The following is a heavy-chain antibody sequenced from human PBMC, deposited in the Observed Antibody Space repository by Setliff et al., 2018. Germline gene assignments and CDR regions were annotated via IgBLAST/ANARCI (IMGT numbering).Heavy chain of an antibody. D-gene: IGHD1-7*01. V-gene: IGHV3-11*04. Sequence: GGSLRLSCAASGFTFSGYYMTWIRQAPGKGLEWVSYISGSSGGIYYADSVKGRFTISRDNAKKSLYMEMNSLRAEDTAVYYCAKPQLELRWGFESWGQGTLVTVSS. CDR2: ISGSSGGI. CDR1: GFTFSGYY. CDR3: AKPQLELRWGFES. J-gene: IGHJ4*02.